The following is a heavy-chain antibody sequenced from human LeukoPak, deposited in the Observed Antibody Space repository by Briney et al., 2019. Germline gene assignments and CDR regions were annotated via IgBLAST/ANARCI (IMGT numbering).Heavy chain of an antibody. CDR3: AREPSRRYYSLQYFDS. Sequence: GGSLRLSCAASGFTFSNAWMSWVRQAPGKGLEWVGRIKSKTDGGTTDYAAPVKGRFTISRDDSKNTLYLQMKSLKSEHTAVYYCAREPSRRYYSLQYFDSWGQGTLVTVSS. CDR2: IKSKTDGGTT. D-gene: IGHD3-10*01. J-gene: IGHJ4*02. CDR1: GFTFSNAW. V-gene: IGHV3-15*01.